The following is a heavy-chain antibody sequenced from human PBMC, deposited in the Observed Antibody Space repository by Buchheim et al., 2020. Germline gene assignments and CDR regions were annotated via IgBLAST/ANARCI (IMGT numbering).Heavy chain of an antibody. V-gene: IGHV3-30*18. J-gene: IGHJ4*02. CDR1: GFTFSSYG. CDR2: ITYDGSNK. Sequence: QVQLVESGGGVVQPGRSLRLSCAASGFTFSSYGMHWVRQAPGKGRVWWAVITYDGSNKNYADPSKGGFIISRDNSKNTLYLQMNSLRAEDTAVYYCAKGVRGVIVIYYFDYWGQGTL. D-gene: IGHD3-10*01. CDR3: AKGVRGVIVIYYFDY.